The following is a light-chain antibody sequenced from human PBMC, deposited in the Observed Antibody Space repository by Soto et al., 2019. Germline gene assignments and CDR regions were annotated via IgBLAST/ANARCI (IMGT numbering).Light chain of an antibody. V-gene: IGLV2-14*01. CDR3: SSYTSNSAYV. Sequence: QSVLTQPASVSGSPGQSITSSCTGTSSDVGGYNYVSWFQQHPGKAPKLMIYEVTNRPSGVSNRFSGSKSGNTASLTISGLQAEDEADYYCSSYTSNSAYVFGTGTKVTVL. CDR1: SSDVGGYNY. J-gene: IGLJ1*01. CDR2: EVT.